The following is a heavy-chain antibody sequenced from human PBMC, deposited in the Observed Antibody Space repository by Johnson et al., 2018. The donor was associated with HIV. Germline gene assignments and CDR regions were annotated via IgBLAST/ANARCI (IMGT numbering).Heavy chain of an antibody. J-gene: IGHJ3*02. D-gene: IGHD6-6*01. CDR3: ATAARLFDAFDI. V-gene: IGHV3-30*04. CDR2: ISYDGGNK. Sequence: QVQLVESGGGVVQPGRSLRLSCAASGFIFSSYAVHWVRQAPGKGLEWVAVISYDGGNKYYADSVKGRFTISRDNSKNTLYLQMNSLRAEDTAVYYCATAARLFDAFDIWGQGTMVTVSS. CDR1: GFIFSSYA.